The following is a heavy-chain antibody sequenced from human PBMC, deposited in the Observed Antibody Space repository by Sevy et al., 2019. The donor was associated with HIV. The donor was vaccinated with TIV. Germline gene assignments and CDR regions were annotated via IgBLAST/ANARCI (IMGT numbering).Heavy chain of an antibody. D-gene: IGHD6-13*01. CDR1: GFTFSSYS. Sequence: GGSLRLSCAASGFTFSSYSMNWVRQAPGKGLEWVSSISSSSSYIYYADSVKGRFTISRDNAKNSLYLQMNSLSAEDTAVYYWARERNSLIAAAGNDAFDIWGQGTMVTVSS. CDR3: ARERNSLIAAAGNDAFDI. CDR2: ISSSSSYI. J-gene: IGHJ3*02. V-gene: IGHV3-21*01.